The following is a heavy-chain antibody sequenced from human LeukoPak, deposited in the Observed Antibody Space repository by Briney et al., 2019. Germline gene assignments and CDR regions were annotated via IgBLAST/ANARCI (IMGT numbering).Heavy chain of an antibody. D-gene: IGHD3-9*01. CDR3: ARAGSNYDILTYYFDY. CDR2: IYDSGNT. J-gene: IGHJ4*02. Sequence: PSETLSLTCTVSGYSISSGYYWGWIRQSPGKGLEWIGNIYDSGNTYYNPSLKSRVTISVDTSKNQFSLKLSSVTAADTAVYYCARAGSNYDILTYYFDYWGQGTLVTVSS. V-gene: IGHV4-38-2*02. CDR1: GYSISSGYY.